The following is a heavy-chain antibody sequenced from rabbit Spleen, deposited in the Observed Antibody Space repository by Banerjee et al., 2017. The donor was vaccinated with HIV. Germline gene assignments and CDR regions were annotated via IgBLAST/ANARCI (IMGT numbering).Heavy chain of an antibody. CDR1: GFALSKYT. CDR3: ARVFLGNSYGMDL. CDR2: INSDTT. J-gene: IGHJ6*01. D-gene: IGHD4-2*01. V-gene: IGHV1S69*01. Sequence: QSVEESGGRLVTPGTPLTLTCTLSGFALSKYTMMWVRQAPGEGLEWIGIINSDTTAYATWAKGRFTVSKTSTSVDLKSTSPTTEDSATYFCARVFLGNSYGMDLWGPGTLVTVS.